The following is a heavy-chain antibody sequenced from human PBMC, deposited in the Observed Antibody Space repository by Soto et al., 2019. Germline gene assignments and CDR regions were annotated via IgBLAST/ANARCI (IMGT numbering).Heavy chain of an antibody. V-gene: IGHV3-33*01. CDR1: GFTFSSYG. J-gene: IGHJ5*02. D-gene: IGHD6-6*01. Sequence: PGGSLRLSCAASGFTFSSYGMHWVRQAPGKGLEWVAVIWYDGSNKYYADSVKGRFTISRDNSKNTLYLQMNGLRAEDTAVYYCAREFSSSLSDWFDPWGQGTLVTVSS. CDR3: AREFSSSLSDWFDP. CDR2: IWYDGSNK.